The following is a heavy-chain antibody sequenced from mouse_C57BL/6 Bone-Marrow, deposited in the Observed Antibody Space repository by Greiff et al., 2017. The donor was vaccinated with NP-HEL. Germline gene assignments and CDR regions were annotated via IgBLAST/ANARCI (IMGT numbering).Heavy chain of an antibody. CDR3: AADYDGDWYFDV. CDR1: GFPFTSGYY. CDR2: ITHSGET. Sequence: QVQLKESGPGLVKPSQSLFLTCSISGFPFTSGYYWFWIRQPPGKPLECMGYITHSGETFYNPFLQSPISISRETTKNQFYVQMNSVTTEDTAMYYYAADYDGDWYFDVWGTGTTVTVSS. D-gene: IGHD2-3*01. J-gene: IGHJ1*03. V-gene: IGHV12-3*01.